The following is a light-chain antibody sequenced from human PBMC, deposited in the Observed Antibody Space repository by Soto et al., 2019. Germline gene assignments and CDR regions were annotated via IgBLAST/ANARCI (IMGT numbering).Light chain of an antibody. CDR2: GAS. Sequence: EIVLTQSPGTLSLSPGERATLSCRAGQSASSRYLAWYQLKPGQAPRVLIYGASSRATGIPDGFSGSGSGTDFTLTISRLEPEDFAVYYCLQYGSSPWTFGQGTKVEIK. V-gene: IGKV3-20*01. CDR1: QSASSRY. J-gene: IGKJ1*01. CDR3: LQYGSSPWT.